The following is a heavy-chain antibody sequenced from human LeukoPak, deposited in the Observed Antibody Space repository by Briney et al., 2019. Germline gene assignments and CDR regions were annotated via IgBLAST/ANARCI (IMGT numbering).Heavy chain of an antibody. CDR1: GFTFSSYA. V-gene: IGHV3-30*18. Sequence: GRSLRLSCAASGFTFSSYAMHWVRQAPGKGLEWVTLISYGGSHKDYADSVKGRFSISRDNSKNTLFLQMNSLRAEDTAAYYCAKQYYYDSSGFGDAFDIWGQGTMVTVSS. J-gene: IGHJ3*02. CDR3: AKQYYYDSSGFGDAFDI. CDR2: ISYGGSHK. D-gene: IGHD3-22*01.